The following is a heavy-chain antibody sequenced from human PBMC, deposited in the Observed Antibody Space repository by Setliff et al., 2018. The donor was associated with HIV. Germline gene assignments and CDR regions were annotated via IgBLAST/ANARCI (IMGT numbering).Heavy chain of an antibody. V-gene: IGHV1-2*02. D-gene: IGHD6-13*01. CDR1: GYTFSDYY. CDR3: ARDPGYKSTWYGVFDI. CDR2: INPNSGGT. Sequence: ASVKVSCKASGYTFSDYYMHWVRQAPGQGLEWMGWINPNSGGTNYAQKFQGRVNMTRDTSISTTYMELSRLRSDDTAVYYCARDPGYKSTWYGVFDIWGQGTMVTVPS. J-gene: IGHJ3*02.